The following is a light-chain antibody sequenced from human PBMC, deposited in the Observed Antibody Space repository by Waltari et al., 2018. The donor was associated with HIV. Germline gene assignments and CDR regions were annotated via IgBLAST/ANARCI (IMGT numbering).Light chain of an antibody. J-gene: IGKJ4*01. V-gene: IGKV2-28*01. CDR3: MQALQTPLT. CDR2: LGS. Sequence: IVMTQSPLSLPVTAGEPASISCRSSQSLLHSSGSNYLDWYFQKPGQSPQLLIYLGSNRASGVPDRFSGSGSGTNFTLKIRRVDTENVGIYYCMQALQTPLTFGGGTKVEI. CDR1: QSLLHSSGSNY.